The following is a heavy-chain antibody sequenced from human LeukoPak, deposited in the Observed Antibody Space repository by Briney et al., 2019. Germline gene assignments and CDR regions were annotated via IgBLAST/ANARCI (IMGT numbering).Heavy chain of an antibody. CDR2: IHSGGRT. V-gene: IGHV3-66*01. CDR3: ARGYYGGAPDY. Sequence: PGGSLRLSCAASGFTVSNNYMNWARQAPGKGLEWVSVIHSGGRTYYADSVKGRFTISRDNSKNTLFLQMNSLRAEDTAVYYCARGYYGGAPDYWGQGTVVTVSS. D-gene: IGHD3-3*01. CDR1: GFTVSNNY. J-gene: IGHJ4*02.